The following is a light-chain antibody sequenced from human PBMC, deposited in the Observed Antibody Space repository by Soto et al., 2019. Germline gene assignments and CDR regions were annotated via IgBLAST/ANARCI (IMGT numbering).Light chain of an antibody. Sequence: EIVMTQSPATLSVSPGERATLSCRASQSVSSNLAWYQQKPGQAPRLLIYDASTRATGISARFSGSGSGTESTLTISSLQSEDFAVYYCQQYHNWPITFGQGTRLEIK. CDR3: QQYHNWPIT. CDR1: QSVSSN. V-gene: IGKV3-15*01. J-gene: IGKJ5*01. CDR2: DAS.